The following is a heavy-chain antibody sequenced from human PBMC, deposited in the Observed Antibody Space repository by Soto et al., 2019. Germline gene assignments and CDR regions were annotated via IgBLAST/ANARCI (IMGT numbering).Heavy chain of an antibody. CDR1: GYSVTSYW. CDR3: ARRKRPMSPYGMDV. V-gene: IGHV5-10-1*01. CDR2: IDPSDSYT. J-gene: IGHJ6*02. Sequence: GESLKISCKGSGYSVTSYWISWVRQMPGKGLEWMGRIDPSDSYTNYSPSFQGHVTISADKSISTAYLQWSSLKASDTAMYYCARRKRPMSPYGMDVWGQGTTVTVSS.